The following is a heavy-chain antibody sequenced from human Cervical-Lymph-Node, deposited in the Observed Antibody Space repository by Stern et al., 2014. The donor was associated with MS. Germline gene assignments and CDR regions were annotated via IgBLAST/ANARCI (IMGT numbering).Heavy chain of an antibody. CDR1: GASISTVGYY. CDR2: ISYIGST. V-gene: IGHV4-31*03. D-gene: IGHD3-16*01. J-gene: IGHJ4*02. CDR3: ARSDRLWGSFDY. Sequence: QAQLQESGPGLVKPSQTLSLTCTVSGASISTVGYYWSWIRQHPGKGLEWIAYISYIGSTYYKPSLKSRVSISADTSKNQFSLNLTSVTAADTALYYCARSDRLWGSFDYWGQGTLVAVSS.